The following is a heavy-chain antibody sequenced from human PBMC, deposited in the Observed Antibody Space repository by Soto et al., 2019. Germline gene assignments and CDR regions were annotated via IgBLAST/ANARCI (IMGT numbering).Heavy chain of an antibody. D-gene: IGHD2-2*01. V-gene: IGHV3-74*01. Sequence: GGSLRLSCAASGFTFSSYWMHWVRQAPGKGLVWVSRINSDGSSTSYADSVKGRFTISRDNAKNTLYLQMNSLRAEDTAVYYCARDGVVVVPAAPVGINWFDPWGQGTLVTVSS. CDR1: GFTFSSYW. CDR3: ARDGVVVVPAAPVGINWFDP. J-gene: IGHJ5*02. CDR2: INSDGSST.